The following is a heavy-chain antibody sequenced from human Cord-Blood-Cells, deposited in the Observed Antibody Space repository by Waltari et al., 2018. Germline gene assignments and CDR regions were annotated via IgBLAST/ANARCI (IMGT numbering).Heavy chain of an antibody. CDR3: ASLHPVIAAAGTYYYYGMDV. D-gene: IGHD6-13*01. CDR2: IVAVFGTA. CDR1: GGTFSSYA. J-gene: IGHJ6*02. Sequence: QVQLVQSGAEVKKPGSSVKVSCKASGGTFSSYAISWVRQAPGQGLEWMGGIVAVFGTANDEQKCKGRVTITADESTSTAYRELSSLRSEDTAVYYCASLHPVIAAAGTYYYYGMDVWGQGTTVTVSS. V-gene: IGHV1-69*01.